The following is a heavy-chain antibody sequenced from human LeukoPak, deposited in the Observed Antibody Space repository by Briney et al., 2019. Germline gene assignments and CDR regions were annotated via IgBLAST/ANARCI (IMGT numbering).Heavy chain of an antibody. Sequence: SETLSLTCAVSGGSISSSNWWSWVRQPPGKGLEWIGEIYHSGSTNYNPSLKSRVTISVDKSKNQFSLKLSSVTAADTAVYYCARNSKAHYEILTGYYTGWFDPWGQGTLVTVSS. CDR1: GGSISSSNW. CDR2: IYHSGST. D-gene: IGHD3-9*01. J-gene: IGHJ5*02. V-gene: IGHV4-4*02. CDR3: ARNSKAHYEILTGYYTGWFDP.